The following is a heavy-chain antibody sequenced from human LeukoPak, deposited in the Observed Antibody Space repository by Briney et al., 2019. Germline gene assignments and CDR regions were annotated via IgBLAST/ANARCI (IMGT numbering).Heavy chain of an antibody. CDR1: GGSISSGSYY. CDR3: ARVLFPNYYDSSGYPIGPGHDAFDI. CDR2: IYTSGST. V-gene: IGHV4-61*02. Sequence: SETLSLTCTVSGGSISSGSYYWSWIRQPAGKGLEWIGRIYTSGSTNYNPSLKSRVTISVDTSKNQFSLKLSSVTAADTAVYYCARVLFPNYYDSSGYPIGPGHDAFDIWGQGTMVTVSS. D-gene: IGHD3-22*01. J-gene: IGHJ3*02.